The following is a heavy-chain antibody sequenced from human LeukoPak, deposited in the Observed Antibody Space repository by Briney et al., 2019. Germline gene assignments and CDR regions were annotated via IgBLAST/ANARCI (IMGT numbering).Heavy chain of an antibody. CDR2: INHSGST. D-gene: IGHD5-18*01. J-gene: IGHJ6*03. CDR1: GYSISSGYY. CDR3: ARGVADRLRGTAKLYYYYYMDV. Sequence: SETLSLTCTVSGYSISSGYYWSWIRQPPGKGLEWIGEINHSGSTNYNPSLKSRVTISVDTSKNQFSLKLSSVTAADTAVYYCARGVADRLRGTAKLYYYYYMDVWGKGTTVTVSS. V-gene: IGHV4-38-2*02.